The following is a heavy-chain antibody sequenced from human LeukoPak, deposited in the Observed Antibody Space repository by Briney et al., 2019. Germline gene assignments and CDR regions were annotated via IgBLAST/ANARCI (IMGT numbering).Heavy chain of an antibody. D-gene: IGHD4-17*01. CDR1: GYTFTGYY. CDR3: ARITVTNYYYYGMDL. CDR2: INPNSGGT. Sequence: ASVKVSCKASGYTFTGYYMHWLRQDPGQGREWMGWINPNSGGTDYAQKFQGRVTMTRDTSISTAYMELSRLRSDDTAVYYCARITVTNYYYYGMDLWGQGTTVTVSS. V-gene: IGHV1-2*02. J-gene: IGHJ6*02.